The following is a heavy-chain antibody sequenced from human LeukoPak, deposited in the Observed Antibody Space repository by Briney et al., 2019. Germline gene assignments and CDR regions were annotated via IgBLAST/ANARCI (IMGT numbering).Heavy chain of an antibody. CDR3: ARDPEYSSSWYNWFDP. CDR1: GGSISSYY. V-gene: IGHV4-38-2*02. CDR2: IYHSGST. D-gene: IGHD6-13*01. Sequence: SETLSLTCTVSGGSISSYYWSWIRQPPGKGLEWIGSIYHSGSTYYNPSLKSRVTISVDTSKNQFSLKLSSVTAADTAVYYCARDPEYSSSWYNWFDPWGQGTLVTVSS. J-gene: IGHJ5*02.